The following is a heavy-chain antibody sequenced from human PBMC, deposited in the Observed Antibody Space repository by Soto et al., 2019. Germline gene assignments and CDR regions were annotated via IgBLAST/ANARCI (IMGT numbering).Heavy chain of an antibody. J-gene: IGHJ4*02. V-gene: IGHV3-7*01. CDR1: GFTFSNYW. CDR2: INQDGSDK. D-gene: IGHD3-22*01. Sequence: SLRLSCAASGFTFSNYWMSWVRQAPGKGLEWVANINQDGSDKDYVDSVKGRFTISRDNAKNSLYLQMDSLRAEDTAVYYCARLVRNNYESSGFWFYWGQG. CDR3: ARLVRNNYESSGFWFY.